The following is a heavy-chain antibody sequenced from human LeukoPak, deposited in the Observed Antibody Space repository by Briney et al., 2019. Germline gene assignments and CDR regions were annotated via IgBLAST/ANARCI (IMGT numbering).Heavy chain of an antibody. J-gene: IGHJ4*02. CDR2: IWFDGSNK. V-gene: IGHV3-33*01. Sequence: GGSLRLSCAASGFTFSNYGMHWVRRAPGTGLKWLSLIWFDGSNKHYADSVKGRFTISRDNSNNTLYLQMNSLRAEDTGVYYCARWSRYSSGWYELDYWGQGTLVTVSS. D-gene: IGHD6-19*01. CDR1: GFTFSNYG. CDR3: ARWSRYSSGWYELDY.